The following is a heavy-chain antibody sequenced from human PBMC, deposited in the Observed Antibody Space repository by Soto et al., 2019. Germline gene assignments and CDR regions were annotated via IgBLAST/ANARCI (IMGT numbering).Heavy chain of an antibody. Sequence: QVQLQESGPGLVKPSETLSLNCTVSSGSINSFYWSWIRQPAGKGLEWIGRIHSSGTTNYNPSLKSQVTMSVDTSKNQFSLKLTSVTAADTAVYYCARDRIIGTSYSDYWGQGMLVTVSS. CDR3: ARDRIIGTSYSDY. D-gene: IGHD1-7*01. J-gene: IGHJ4*02. CDR2: IHSSGTT. CDR1: SGSINSFY. V-gene: IGHV4-4*07.